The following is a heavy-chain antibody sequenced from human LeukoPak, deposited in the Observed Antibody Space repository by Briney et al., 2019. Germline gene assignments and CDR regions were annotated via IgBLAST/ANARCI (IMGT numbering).Heavy chain of an antibody. V-gene: IGHV4-30-2*01. J-gene: IGHJ3*02. Sequence: SETLSLTCAVSGGSISSGGYSWSWIRQPPGKGLEWIGYIYHSGSTYYNPSLKSRVTISVDRSKNQFSLKLSSVTAADTAVYYCARVPIYGDYLREAFDIWGQGTMVTVSS. CDR1: GGSISSGGYS. CDR3: ARVPIYGDYLREAFDI. CDR2: IYHSGST. D-gene: IGHD4-17*01.